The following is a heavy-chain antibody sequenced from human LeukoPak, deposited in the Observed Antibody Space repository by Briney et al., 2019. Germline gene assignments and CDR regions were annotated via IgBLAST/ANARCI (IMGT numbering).Heavy chain of an antibody. CDR2: VSSGNSAM. Sequence: GGSLRLSCAVSGFTFSSYDMNWVRQAPGKGLVWVSYVSSGNSAMYYADSVKGRFSISRDNAKNSLYLQMNSLRAEDTAVYYCARAFDIWGQGTLVTVSS. J-gene: IGHJ4*02. CDR1: GFTFSSYD. V-gene: IGHV3-48*04. CDR3: ARAFDI.